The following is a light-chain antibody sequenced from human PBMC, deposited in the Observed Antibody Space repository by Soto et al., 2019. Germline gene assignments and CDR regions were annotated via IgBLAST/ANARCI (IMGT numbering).Light chain of an antibody. J-gene: IGKJ1*01. Sequence: DIQMTQSPSSLSASIGDRVTITCRASQTVNTYLHWYQQKPGKAPKLLIYAASNLQSGVPSRFSGSGSGTNFTLSLNSLQPEDFATYYCQQGYSNPWTFGQGPKV. CDR2: AAS. CDR3: QQGYSNPWT. CDR1: QTVNTY. V-gene: IGKV1-39*01.